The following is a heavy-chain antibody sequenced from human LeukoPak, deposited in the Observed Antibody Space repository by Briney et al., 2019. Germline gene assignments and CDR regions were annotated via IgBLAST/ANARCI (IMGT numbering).Heavy chain of an antibody. Sequence: GGSLRLSCAASGFTFSNYAMSWVRQAPGKGLEWVSSLSPSGGSTYHADSVKGRFTISRDNSKNTLYLQMNSLRAEDTAVYYCARDRTGGWFAPWGQGTLVTVSS. CDR1: GFTFSNYA. CDR3: ARDRTGGWFAP. D-gene: IGHD3/OR15-3a*01. J-gene: IGHJ5*02. V-gene: IGHV3-23*01. CDR2: LSPSGGST.